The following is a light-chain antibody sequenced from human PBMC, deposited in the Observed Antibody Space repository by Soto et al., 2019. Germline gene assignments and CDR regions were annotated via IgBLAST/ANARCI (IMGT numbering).Light chain of an antibody. V-gene: IGKV3-20*01. Sequence: EIVMTQSPATLSVSPGETAILSGRASQSVNSNLAWFQQKPGQAPRLLLYGAVSRATGVPARFSASGSGTDFTLTISRLEPEDFAVYYCQQYGSSPKTFGQGTKVDI. CDR2: GAV. J-gene: IGKJ1*01. CDR3: QQYGSSPKT. CDR1: QSVNSN.